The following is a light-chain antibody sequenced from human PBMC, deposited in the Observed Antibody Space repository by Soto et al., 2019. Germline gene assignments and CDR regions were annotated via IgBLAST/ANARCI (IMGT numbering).Light chain of an antibody. J-gene: IGLJ2*01. CDR1: SSDIGSYDY. Sequence: QSALTQPASVSGSPGQSITISCTGTSSDIGSYDYVSWYQQHPGKAPKLMIYDVSQRPSGVPDRFSGSKSGNTASLTISGLQAEDEADYYCFSYTGSGTLIFGGGTKVTVL. CDR2: DVS. CDR3: FSYTGSGTLI. V-gene: IGLV2-14*03.